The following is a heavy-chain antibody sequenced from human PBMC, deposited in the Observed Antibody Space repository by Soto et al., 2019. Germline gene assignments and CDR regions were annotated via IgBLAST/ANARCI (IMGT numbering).Heavy chain of an antibody. CDR3: ARDYLSDSSGYYSLFDY. D-gene: IGHD3-22*01. J-gene: IGHJ4*02. CDR2: ISYDGSNK. CDR1: GFTFSSYA. Sequence: GGSLRLSCAASGFTFSSYAMHWVRQAPGKGLEWVAVISYDGSNKYYADSVKGRFTISRDNSKNTLYLQMNSLRAEDTAVYYCARDYLSDSSGYYSLFDYWGQGTLVTVSS. V-gene: IGHV3-30-3*01.